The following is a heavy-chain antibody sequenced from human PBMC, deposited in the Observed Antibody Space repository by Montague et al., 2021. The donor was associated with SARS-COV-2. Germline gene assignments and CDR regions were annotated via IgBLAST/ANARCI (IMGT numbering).Heavy chain of an antibody. J-gene: IGHJ4*02. CDR1: GGSISGYY. V-gene: IGHV4-4*07. CDR2: IYNGGST. D-gene: IGHD1-20*01. CDR3: VRDQGRSNWNYPDY. Sequence: SETLSLTCTVSGGSISGYYSRWFRQSAGKGLEWIGRIYNGGSTRXNPSLKSRVTMSVDTSKNQFSLNLSSVTAADTAVYYCVRDQGRSNWNYPDYWGQGTLVTVSS.